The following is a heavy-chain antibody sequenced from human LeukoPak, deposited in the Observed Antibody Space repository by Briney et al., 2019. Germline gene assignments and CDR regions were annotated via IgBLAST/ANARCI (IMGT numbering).Heavy chain of an antibody. D-gene: IGHD3-3*01. CDR2: INHSGST. CDR1: GGSFSGYY. J-gene: IGHJ4*02. V-gene: IGHV4-34*01. Sequence: PSETLSLTRAVYGGSFSGYYWSWIRQPPGKGLEWIGEINHSGSTNYNPSLKSRVTISVDTSKNQFSLKLSSVTAADTAVYYCARGGSRKLTIFGRYYFDYWGQGTLVTVSS. CDR3: ARGGSRKLTIFGRYYFDY.